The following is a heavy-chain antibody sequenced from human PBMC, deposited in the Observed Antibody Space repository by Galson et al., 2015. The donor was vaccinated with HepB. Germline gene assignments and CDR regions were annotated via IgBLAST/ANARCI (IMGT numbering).Heavy chain of an antibody. Sequence: SLRLSCAASGFAFSDYYMTWIRQAPGKGPEWLSYISGGRGSFTNYADSVKGRFTISRDNAKNSLFLQMNNLTADDTALYYCARVMVVTTRGWLDPWGQGTLVTVSS. D-gene: IGHD3-22*01. CDR1: GFAFSDYY. CDR2: ISGGRGSFT. V-gene: IGHV3-11*06. CDR3: ARVMVVTTRGWLDP. J-gene: IGHJ5*02.